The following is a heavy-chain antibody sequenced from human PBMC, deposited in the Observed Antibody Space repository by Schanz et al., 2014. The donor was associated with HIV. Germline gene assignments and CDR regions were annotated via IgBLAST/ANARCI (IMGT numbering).Heavy chain of an antibody. CDR3: ARARFGD. V-gene: IGHV3-11*01. Sequence: VQLAESGGGLVQPGRSLRLSCAASGFTFSDHYISWIRLVPGKGLEWVSFISGSSDAVFYADSVKGRFTVSRDNTKNLLFLQMNSLSAADTAVYFCARARFGDWGQGTLVTVSS. D-gene: IGHD3-3*01. CDR2: ISGSSDAV. J-gene: IGHJ4*03. CDR1: GFTFSDHY.